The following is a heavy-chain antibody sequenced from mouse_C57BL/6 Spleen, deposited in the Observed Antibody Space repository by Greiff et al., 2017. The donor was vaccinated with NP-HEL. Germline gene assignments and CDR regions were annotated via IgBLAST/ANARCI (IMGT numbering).Heavy chain of an antibody. V-gene: IGHV1-82*01. CDR3: ARSYYGFDY. Sequence: VQVVESGPELVKPGASVKISCKASGYAFSSSWMNWVKQRPGKGLEWIGRIYPGDGDTNYNGKFKGKATLTADKSSSTAYMQLSSLTSEDSAVYFCARSYYGFDYWGQGTTLTVSS. J-gene: IGHJ2*01. CDR1: GYAFSSSW. D-gene: IGHD1-1*01. CDR2: IYPGDGDT.